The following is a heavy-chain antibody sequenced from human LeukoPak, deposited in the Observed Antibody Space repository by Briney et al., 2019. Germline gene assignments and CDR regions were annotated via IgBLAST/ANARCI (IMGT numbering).Heavy chain of an antibody. CDR3: ARGIGYSSSWYRRNWFDP. CDR2: INHSGST. V-gene: IGHV4-34*01. J-gene: IGHJ5*02. CDR1: GGSFSGYY. Sequence: SETLSLTCAVYGGSFSGYYWSWIRQPPGKGLEWIGEINHSGSTNYNPSLKSRVTISVDTSKNQFSLKLSSVTAADTAVYYCARGIGYSSSWYRRNWFDPWGQGTLVAVSS. D-gene: IGHD6-13*01.